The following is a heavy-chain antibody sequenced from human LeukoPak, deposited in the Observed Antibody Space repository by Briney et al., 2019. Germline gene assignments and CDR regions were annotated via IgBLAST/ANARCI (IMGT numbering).Heavy chain of an antibody. V-gene: IGHV1-69*08. Sequence: GASVKVSCKASGGPFSAYSISSVRQAPGQGLEWMGRIIPVLTTPDYAHKFQGRVTITAGKSTRTAYMELSSLRSEDTAMYYCARTTVDYYDSSGLDYWGQGTLVTVSS. CDR3: ARTTVDYYDSSGLDY. CDR2: IIPVLTTP. J-gene: IGHJ4*02. CDR1: GGPFSAYS. D-gene: IGHD3-22*01.